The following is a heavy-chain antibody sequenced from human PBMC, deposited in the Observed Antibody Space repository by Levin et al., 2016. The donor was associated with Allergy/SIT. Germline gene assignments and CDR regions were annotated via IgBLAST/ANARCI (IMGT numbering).Heavy chain of an antibody. CDR2: TNSDGSSI. CDR1: GFMFSSYW. Sequence: ESLKISCAASGFMFSSYWMHWVRQAPGKGLVWVSRTNSDGSSITYADSVKGRFTMSRDNVKNTLYLQMNSLRADDTAVYYCARCPGASWWINWLDPWGQGTQVTVSS. V-gene: IGHV3-74*03. J-gene: IGHJ5*02. D-gene: IGHD6-13*01. CDR3: ARCPGASWWINWLDP.